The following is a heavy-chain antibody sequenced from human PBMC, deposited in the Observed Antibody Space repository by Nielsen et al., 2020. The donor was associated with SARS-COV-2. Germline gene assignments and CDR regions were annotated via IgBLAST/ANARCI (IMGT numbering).Heavy chain of an antibody. Sequence: KVSCKGSGYSFTSYWIGWVRQMPGKGLEWMGIIYPGDSDTRYSPSFQGQVTISADKSISTAYLQWSSLKASDTAMYYCARNRLQRTYYYYYMDVWGKGTTVTVSS. CDR2: IYPGDSDT. CDR1: GYSFTSYW. V-gene: IGHV5-51*01. D-gene: IGHD4-11*01. J-gene: IGHJ6*03. CDR3: ARNRLQRTYYYYYMDV.